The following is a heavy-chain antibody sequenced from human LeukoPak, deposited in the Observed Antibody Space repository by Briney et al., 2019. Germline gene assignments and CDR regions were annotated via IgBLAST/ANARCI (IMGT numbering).Heavy chain of an antibody. V-gene: IGHV3-66*01. D-gene: IGHD4-17*01. CDR1: GFTVSSNY. Sequence: GGSLRLSCAASGFTVSSNYMSWVRQAPGKGLEWVSVIYSGGSTYYADSVKGRFTISRDNAKNTLYLQMNSLRAEDTAVYYCARAIDYGDYLNWFDPWGQGTLVTVSS. CDR2: IYSGGST. CDR3: ARAIDYGDYLNWFDP. J-gene: IGHJ5*02.